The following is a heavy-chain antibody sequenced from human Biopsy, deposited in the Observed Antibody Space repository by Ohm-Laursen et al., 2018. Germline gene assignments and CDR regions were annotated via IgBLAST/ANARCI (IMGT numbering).Heavy chain of an antibody. CDR2: IYYSVMT. Sequence: GTLSLTCSVSGDSVTKYYWSWIRQPPGKELEWIGHIYYSVMTNYNPSLQSRVSISVDTSRNQVSLTLRSVTAADTAVYYCARDSGILNYGNFKYYHYYGMDVWGQGTTVTVS. CDR3: ARDSGILNYGNFKYYHYYGMDV. J-gene: IGHJ6*02. D-gene: IGHD4-11*01. V-gene: IGHV4-59*02. CDR1: GDSVTKYY.